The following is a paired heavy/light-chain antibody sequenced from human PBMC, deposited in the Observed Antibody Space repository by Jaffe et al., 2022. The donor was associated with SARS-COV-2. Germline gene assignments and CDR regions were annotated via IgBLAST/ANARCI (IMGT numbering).Heavy chain of an antibody. D-gene: IGHD5-12*01. Sequence: EVQLAQSGAEVKKSGESLKISCKSSGYSFSNYWIGWVRQMPGKGLEWMGIIYPGDSDTRYSPSFQGQITISVDKSISTAYLQWSNLKASDTAMYYCARHPSGYDRSPFDYWGQGTLVTVSS. CDR2: IYPGDSDT. J-gene: IGHJ4*02. CDR3: ARHPSGYDRSPFDY. CDR1: GYSFSNYW. V-gene: IGHV5-51*01.
Light chain of an antibody. CDR2: GAS. Sequence: EIVLTQSPGTLSLSPGERATLSCRASQSVSSNYLAWYQQKPGQAPRLLIFGASNRATGIPDRFSGTGSGTDFTLTISRLEPEDFAVYYCQQYGSSPPRTFGQGTKVDIK. CDR1: QSVSSNY. CDR3: QQYGSSPPRT. V-gene: IGKV3-20*01. J-gene: IGKJ1*01.